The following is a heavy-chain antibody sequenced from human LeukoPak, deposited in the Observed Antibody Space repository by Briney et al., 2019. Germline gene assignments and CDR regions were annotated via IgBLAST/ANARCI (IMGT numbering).Heavy chain of an antibody. CDR3: ASSET. V-gene: IGHV4-61*02. Sequence: SETLSLTCTVSGGSISSGSYYWSWIRQPAGKGLEWIGRIYTSGSTNYNPSLKSRVTMSVDTSKNQFSLKLSSVTAADTAVYYCASSETWGQGTLVTVSS. CDR2: IYTSGST. J-gene: IGHJ5*02. CDR1: GGSISSGSYY.